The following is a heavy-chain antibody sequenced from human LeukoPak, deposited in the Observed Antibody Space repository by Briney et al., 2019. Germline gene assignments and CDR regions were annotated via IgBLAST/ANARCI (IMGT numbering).Heavy chain of an antibody. CDR2: ISGSGGRT. J-gene: IGHJ4*02. Sequence: PGGSLRLSCAASGFTFSSYATSWVRQAPGKGLEWVSLISGSGGRTYYADSVKGRFTISRDNSKNTLNLQMNSLRAEDTAVYYCAKDREYYDILTGHDYWGQGTLVTVSS. V-gene: IGHV3-23*01. D-gene: IGHD3-9*01. CDR3: AKDREYYDILTGHDY. CDR1: GFTFSSYA.